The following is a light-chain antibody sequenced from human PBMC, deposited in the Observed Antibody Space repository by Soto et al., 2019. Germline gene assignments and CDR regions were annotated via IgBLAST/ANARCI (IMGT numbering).Light chain of an antibody. CDR2: GAS. J-gene: IGKJ2*01. CDR1: QSVSSSY. V-gene: IGKV3-20*01. Sequence: EIVLTQSPGTLSLSPGERATLSCRASQSVSSSYLAWYQQKPGQAPRLLIYGASKRATGIPDRFSGSGSGTDFSLTISRLEPEDFAVYYCHQYDNGPQTYGQGTKVDIK. CDR3: HQYDNGPQT.